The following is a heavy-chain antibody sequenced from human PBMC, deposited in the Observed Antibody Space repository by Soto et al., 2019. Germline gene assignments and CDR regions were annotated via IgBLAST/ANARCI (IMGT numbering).Heavy chain of an antibody. CDR1: GFSLSTSGVA. V-gene: IGHV2-5*02. CDR3: AHRSRIASRPGVFDF. Sequence: SGPTLVNPTQTLTLTCTFSGFSLSTSGVAVGWIRQPPGKALEWLALIYWDDDKRYSPSLKRRVTLTKDTSKNQVVLTVTTMDPVDTATYYCAHRSRIASRPGVFDFWCQGTLVTVSS. D-gene: IGHD6-6*01. CDR2: IYWDDDK. J-gene: IGHJ4*02.